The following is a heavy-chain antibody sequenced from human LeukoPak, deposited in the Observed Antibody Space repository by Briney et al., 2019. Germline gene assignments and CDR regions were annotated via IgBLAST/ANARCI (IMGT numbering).Heavy chain of an antibody. CDR1: GYTFTSYY. D-gene: IGHD3-16*02. J-gene: IGHJ5*02. CDR3: ARNYDYVWGSYRHNWFDP. V-gene: IGHV1-18*04. CDR2: ISAYNGNT. Sequence: ASVKVSCKASGYTFTSYYMHWVRQAPGQGLEWMGWISAYNGNTNYAQKLQGRVTMTTDTSTSTAYMELRSLRSDDTAVYYCARNYDYVWGSYRHNWFDPWGQGTLVTVSS.